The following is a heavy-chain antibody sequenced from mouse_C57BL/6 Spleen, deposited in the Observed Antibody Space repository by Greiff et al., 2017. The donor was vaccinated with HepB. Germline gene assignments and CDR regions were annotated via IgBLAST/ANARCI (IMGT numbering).Heavy chain of an antibody. V-gene: IGHV8-12*01. D-gene: IGHD1-2*01. Sequence: QVTLKESGPGILQSSQTLSLTCSFSGFSLSTSGMGVSWIRQPSGKGLEWLAHIYWDDDKRYTPSLKSRLTISKDTARNQVFLKITSVDTADTATYYCARSPPGWAYWYFDVWGTGTTVTVSS. CDR3: ARSPPGWAYWYFDV. CDR1: GFSLSTSGMG. J-gene: IGHJ1*03. CDR2: IYWDDDK.